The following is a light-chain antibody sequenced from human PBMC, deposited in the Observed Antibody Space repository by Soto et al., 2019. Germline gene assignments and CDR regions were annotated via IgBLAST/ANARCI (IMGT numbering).Light chain of an antibody. CDR2: GAS. V-gene: IGKV3-20*01. CDR1: QSVSSAY. Sequence: EIVLTQSPGTLSLSPGERATLSCRASQSVSSAYLAWYQQKPGQAPRLLISGASSRATGIPDRFSGSGSGTEFTLTISRLEPEDFAVYFCQQYGGSPPITFGQGTRLDIK. CDR3: QQYGGSPPIT. J-gene: IGKJ5*01.